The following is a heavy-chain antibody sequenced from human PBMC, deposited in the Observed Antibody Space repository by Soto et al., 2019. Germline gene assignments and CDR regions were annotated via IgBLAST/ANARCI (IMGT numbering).Heavy chain of an antibody. D-gene: IGHD3-3*01. CDR3: ARVFRFDDFWSGYGAYYYYGMDV. CDR2: MNPNSGNT. V-gene: IGHV1-8*01. CDR1: GYTFTSYD. J-gene: IGHJ6*02. Sequence: QVQLVQSGAEVKKPGASVKVSCKASGYTFTSYDINWVRQATGQGLEWMGWMNPNSGNTGYAQKFQGRVTMTRNTSISTAYMELSSLRSEDTAVYYCARVFRFDDFWSGYGAYYYYGMDVWGQGTTVTVSS.